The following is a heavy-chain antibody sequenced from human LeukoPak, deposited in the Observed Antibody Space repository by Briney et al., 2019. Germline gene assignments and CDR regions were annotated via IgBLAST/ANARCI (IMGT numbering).Heavy chain of an antibody. J-gene: IGHJ1*01. V-gene: IGHV3-15*07. CDR1: GVTLSNVW. Sequence: GGSLRLSCAVSGVTLSNVWMNWVRQAPGKGLEWVGRIRSQTAGGTTDFAAPVKGRFSISRDDSKNSLYLQMNSLTGEDTAVYYCAHGSAQYYEYWGQGTLVTVSS. CDR2: IRSQTAGGTT. D-gene: IGHD2-15*01. CDR3: AHGSAQYYEY.